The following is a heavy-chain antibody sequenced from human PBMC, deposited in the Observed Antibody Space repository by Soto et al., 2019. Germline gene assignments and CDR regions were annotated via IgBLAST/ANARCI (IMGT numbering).Heavy chain of an antibody. V-gene: IGHV1-69*01. Sequence: QVQLVQSGAEVKKPGSSVKVSCKTSGVSFNNNGIGWVRQAPGHGLEWMGGVSPPFRTSNYARKFQGRISITADASTGTVNMEPSSLTSEDTAQYYCASVLYYGSGSYSPYGMDVWGQGTTVTVSS. J-gene: IGHJ6*02. CDR1: GVSFNNNG. CDR2: VSPPFRTS. D-gene: IGHD3-10*01. CDR3: ASVLYYGSGSYSPYGMDV.